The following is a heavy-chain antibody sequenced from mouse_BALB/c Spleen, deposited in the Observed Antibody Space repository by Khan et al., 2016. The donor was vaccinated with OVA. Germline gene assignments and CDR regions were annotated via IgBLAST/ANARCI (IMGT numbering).Heavy chain of an antibody. CDR1: GFNIKDYY. J-gene: IGHJ2*01. Sequence: VQLKQSGTDLVRPGALVRLSCTASGFNIKDYYIHWVKQRPDQGLEWIGWIDPENGNAIYDPKFQGKASITADTSSNTAYLQLNNLTSEDTAVYCCPRSILLYFDYWGQGTTLTVSS. CDR2: IDPENGNA. D-gene: IGHD2-3*01. V-gene: IGHV14-1*02. CDR3: PRSILLYFDY.